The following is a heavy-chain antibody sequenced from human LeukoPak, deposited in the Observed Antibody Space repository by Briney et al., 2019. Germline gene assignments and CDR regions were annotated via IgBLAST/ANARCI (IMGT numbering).Heavy chain of an antibody. J-gene: IGHJ6*02. V-gene: IGHV3-53*01. CDR1: GFTVSSNY. Sequence: GGSLRLSCAASGFTVSSNYMSWVRQGPGKGLEWVSVIYSGGSTYYADSVKGRFTISRDNSKNTLYLQMNSLRAEDTAVYYCAREDGCSSTSCYGYGMDVWGQGTTVTVSS. CDR3: AREDGCSSTSCYGYGMDV. CDR2: IYSGGST. D-gene: IGHD2-2*01.